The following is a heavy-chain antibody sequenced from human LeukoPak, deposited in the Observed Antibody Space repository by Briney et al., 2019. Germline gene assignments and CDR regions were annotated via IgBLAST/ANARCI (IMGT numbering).Heavy chain of an antibody. V-gene: IGHV4-59*01. Sequence: SETLSLTYTVSGGSISNYYWNWIRQPPGKGLEWIGYIYYSGTTNYNPSLKSRVSMSVDTSKNQFSLKLSSVTAADTAVYYCARGPAAGIDTGHYDYWGQGTLVTVSS. CDR1: GGSISNYY. J-gene: IGHJ4*02. CDR2: IYYSGTT. CDR3: ARGPAAGIDTGHYDY. D-gene: IGHD6-13*01.